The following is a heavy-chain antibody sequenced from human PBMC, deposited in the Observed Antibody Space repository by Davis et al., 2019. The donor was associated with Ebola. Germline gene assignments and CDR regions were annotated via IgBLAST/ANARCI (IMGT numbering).Heavy chain of an antibody. V-gene: IGHV1-18*04. CDR2: INSHNGNT. CDR1: GYTFTNYG. Sequence: AASVKVSCKASGYTFTNYGITWVRQAPGQGLEWMGWINSHNGNTNYAQNVQGRVTMTTDTSTTTAYMEVGSLRSDDTAVYYCARAQFPTTSDYWGQGTLVTVSS. D-gene: IGHD1-1*01. J-gene: IGHJ4*02. CDR3: ARAQFPTTSDY.